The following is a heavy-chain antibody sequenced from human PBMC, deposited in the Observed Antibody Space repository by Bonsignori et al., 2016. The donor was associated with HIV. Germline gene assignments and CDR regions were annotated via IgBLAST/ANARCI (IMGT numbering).Heavy chain of an antibody. V-gene: IGHV4-34*01. D-gene: IGHD3-22*01. CDR1: GGSFSDYY. CDR2: INHSGDT. Sequence: SETLSLTCAVYGGSFSDYYWSWIRQAPEKGLEWIGEINHSGDTNYNPSLKSRVTMSVDPSKNQFSLRMTSVTAADRAVYYCAGRVANEYDSSQSAFDAWGQGTLVTVSS. J-gene: IGHJ5*02. CDR3: AGRVANEYDSSQSAFDA.